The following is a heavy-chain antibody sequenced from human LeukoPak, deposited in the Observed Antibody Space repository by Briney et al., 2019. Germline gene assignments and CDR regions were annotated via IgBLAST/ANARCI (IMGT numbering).Heavy chain of an antibody. Sequence: SETLSLTCTVSGGSISNYYWSWIRQPARKGLEWIGRISTSGSTNYNPSLKSRVTISVDKSRNQFSLKLSSVTAADTAVYYCARVALSGLYYFDNWGQGTLVTVSS. CDR1: GGSISNYY. J-gene: IGHJ4*02. CDR2: ISTSGST. D-gene: IGHD5/OR15-5a*01. V-gene: IGHV4-4*07. CDR3: ARVALSGLYYFDN.